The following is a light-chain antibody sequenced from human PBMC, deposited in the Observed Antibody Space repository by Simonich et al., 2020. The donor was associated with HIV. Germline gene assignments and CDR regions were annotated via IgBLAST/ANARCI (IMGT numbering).Light chain of an antibody. Sequence: EIVLTQSPATLSLSPGERDTLSCRASQSVSSYVAWYQTKPGQAPRLLIYDASNRATGIPARFSGSGSGTDFTLTISSLEPEDFAVYYCQQRSNWPPLTFGGGTKVEIK. J-gene: IGKJ4*01. CDR2: DAS. CDR1: QSVSSY. V-gene: IGKV3-11*01. CDR3: QQRSNWPPLT.